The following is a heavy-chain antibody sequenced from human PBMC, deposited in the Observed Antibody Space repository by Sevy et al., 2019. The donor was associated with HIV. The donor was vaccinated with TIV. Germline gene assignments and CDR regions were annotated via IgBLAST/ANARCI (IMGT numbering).Heavy chain of an antibody. CDR3: AKLPTMAAARYDY. CDR1: GFIFSDYY. V-gene: IGHV3-11*01. J-gene: IGHJ4*02. D-gene: IGHD3-10*01. CDR2: ISSSSSNK. Sequence: GGSLRLSCAASGFIFSDYYMSWIRQAPGKGLEWVSYISSSSSNKFYAHSVKGRFTISRDNSKNSLYLQMSSLRAEDTAVYFCAKLPTMAAARYDYWGLGILVTVSS.